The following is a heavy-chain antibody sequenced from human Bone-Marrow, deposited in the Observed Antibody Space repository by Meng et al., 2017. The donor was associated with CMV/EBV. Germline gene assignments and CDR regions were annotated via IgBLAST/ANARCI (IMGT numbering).Heavy chain of an antibody. V-gene: IGHV1-69*10. D-gene: IGHD1-26*01. CDR2: IIPILGIA. CDR3: ARQVGATTAGWFDP. Sequence: SVKVSCKASGGSFSSYTINWVRQAPGQGLEWMGGIIPILGIAKYAQKLHGRVTITADKSTTTGYMEVRSLRSEDTAVYYCARQVGATTAGWFDPWGQGTLVTVSS. J-gene: IGHJ5*02. CDR1: GGSFSSYT.